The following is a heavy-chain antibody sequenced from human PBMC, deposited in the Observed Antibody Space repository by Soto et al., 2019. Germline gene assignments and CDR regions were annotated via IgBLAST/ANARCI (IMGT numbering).Heavy chain of an antibody. V-gene: IGHV3-30-3*01. Sequence: QVQLVESGGGVVQPGRSLRLSCAASGFTFSSYAMHWVRQAPGKGLEWVAVISYDGSNKYYADSVKGRFTISRDNSKNTLYLQMNSLRAEDTAVYYCARERGNWNYGYWGQGTLVTVSS. CDR1: GFTFSSYA. CDR3: ARERGNWNYGY. CDR2: ISYDGSNK. J-gene: IGHJ4*02. D-gene: IGHD1-7*01.